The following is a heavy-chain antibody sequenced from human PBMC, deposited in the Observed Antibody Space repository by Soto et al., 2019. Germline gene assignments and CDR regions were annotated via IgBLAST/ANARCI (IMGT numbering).Heavy chain of an antibody. CDR1: GFTFSSYS. J-gene: IGHJ4*02. Sequence: GSLRLSCAASGFTFSSYSMNWVRQAPGKGLEWVSSISSSSSYIYYADSVKGRFTISRDNAKNSLYLQMNSLRAEDTAVYYCARDLGYCSGGSCYLGVFDYWGQGTLVTVSS. V-gene: IGHV3-21*01. CDR3: ARDLGYCSGGSCYLGVFDY. D-gene: IGHD2-15*01. CDR2: ISSSSSYI.